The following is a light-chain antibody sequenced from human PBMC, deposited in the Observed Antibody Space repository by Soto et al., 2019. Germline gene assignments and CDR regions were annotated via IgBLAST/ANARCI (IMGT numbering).Light chain of an antibody. CDR3: QQYNTYSGT. Sequence: DIQMTQSPSTLSASVGDRVTFTCRAGQSISSWLAWYQQKPGRAPKLLIYWASSLQSGVPSRFSGSGSGTEFSLTITSLQPNDSATYYCQQYNTYSGTFGQGTKVEI. J-gene: IGKJ1*01. CDR1: QSISSW. CDR2: WAS. V-gene: IGKV1-5*03.